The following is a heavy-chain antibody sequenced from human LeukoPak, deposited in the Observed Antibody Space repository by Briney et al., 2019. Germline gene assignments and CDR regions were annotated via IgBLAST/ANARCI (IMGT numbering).Heavy chain of an antibody. CDR2: INPNTGGT. V-gene: IGHV1-2*02. J-gene: IGHJ4*02. CDR3: ARSYYYDSSGYYWEYFDY. Sequence: ASVKVSCKASGYNFTGYYLHWVRQAPGQGLEWMGWINPNTGGTNYAQKFQGRVTMTRDTSISTAYMELSRLRSDDTAVYYCARSYYYDSSGYYWEYFDYWGQGTLVTVSS. D-gene: IGHD3-22*01. CDR1: GYNFTGYY.